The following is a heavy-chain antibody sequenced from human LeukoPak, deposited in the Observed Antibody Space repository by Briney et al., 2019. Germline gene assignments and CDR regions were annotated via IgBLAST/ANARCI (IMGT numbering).Heavy chain of an antibody. D-gene: IGHD7-27*01. CDR3: AREGGNWGEGYFDY. CDR2: ISGSSSTM. V-gene: IGHV3-11*01. CDR1: EFTFSDYY. J-gene: IGHJ4*03. Sequence: PGGSLRLSCAASEFTFSDYYMSWIRQVPGKGLEWVSYISGSSSTMYYANSVKGRFTISRDNAKNLLYLQMNSLRAEDTGVDCCAREGGNWGEGYFDYWGQGTLVTVSS.